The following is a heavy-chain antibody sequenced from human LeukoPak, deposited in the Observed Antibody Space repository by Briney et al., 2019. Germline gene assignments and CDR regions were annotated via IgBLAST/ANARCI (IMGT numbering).Heavy chain of an antibody. V-gene: IGHV4-4*07. Sequence: SETLSLTCTVSGGSISSYYWSWIRQPAGKGLEWIGRIYTSGSTNYNPSLKSRVTMSVDTSKNQFSLKLSSVPAADTAVYYCLAAAGTSPPFDYWGQGTLVTVSS. CDR2: IYTSGST. D-gene: IGHD6-13*01. CDR3: LAAAGTSPPFDY. J-gene: IGHJ4*02. CDR1: GGSISSYY.